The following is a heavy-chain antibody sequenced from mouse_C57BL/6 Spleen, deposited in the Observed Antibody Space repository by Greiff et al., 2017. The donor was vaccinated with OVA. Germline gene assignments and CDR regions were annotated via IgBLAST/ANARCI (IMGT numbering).Heavy chain of an antibody. CDR3: ARSGSSFYFDY. CDR2: INYDGSST. D-gene: IGHD1-1*01. V-gene: IGHV5-16*01. Sequence: EVKLVESEGGLVQPGSSMKLSCTASGFTFSDYYMAWVRQVPEKGLEWVANINYDGSSTYYLDSLKSRFLISRDNAKNILYLQMSSLKSEDTATYYCARSGSSFYFDYWGQGTTLTVSS. CDR1: GFTFSDYY. J-gene: IGHJ2*01.